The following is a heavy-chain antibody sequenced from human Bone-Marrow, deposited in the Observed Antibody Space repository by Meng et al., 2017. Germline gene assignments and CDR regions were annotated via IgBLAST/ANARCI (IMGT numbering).Heavy chain of an antibody. V-gene: IGHV3-72*01. CDR2: IRNKANSYTT. D-gene: IGHD2-21*02. Sequence: GESLKISCAASGLPFSDHYMDWVRQAPGKGLEWLDRIRNKANSYTTEYAASVKGRFTISRDDSKNSLYLQMNSLKTEDTAVYYCARVSGDNYWGQGTPVTVSS. CDR3: ARVSGDNY. CDR1: GLPFSDHY. J-gene: IGHJ4*02.